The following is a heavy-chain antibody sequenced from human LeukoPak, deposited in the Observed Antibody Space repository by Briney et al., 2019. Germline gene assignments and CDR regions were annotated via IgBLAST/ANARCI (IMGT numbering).Heavy chain of an antibody. V-gene: IGHV4-59*01. CDR3: TRDRALGGWLLTFDY. Sequence: PSETLSLTYTVSNGSISGYYWSWLRQPPGRGLEWIGYIFYSGTTNYNPSLKSRVTISVDTSKNQFSLKLTSVTAADTAVYFCTRDRALGGWLLTFDYWGRGTLVTVSS. CDR2: IFYSGTT. J-gene: IGHJ4*02. D-gene: IGHD5-24*01. CDR1: NGSISGYY.